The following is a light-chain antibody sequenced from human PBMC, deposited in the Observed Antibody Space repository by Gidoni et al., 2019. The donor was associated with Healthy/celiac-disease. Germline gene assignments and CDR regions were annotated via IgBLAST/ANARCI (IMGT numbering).Light chain of an antibody. CDR3: QKYNNWPRT. Sequence: EIVMPQAPATPSVSPGERATLSCRASQSVSSNLAWYQQKPGQAPRLLIYGASTRATGIPARFSGSGSGTEFTITISSLQSEDFAVYYCQKYNNWPRTFGKGTKVEIK. V-gene: IGKV3-15*01. J-gene: IGKJ1*01. CDR1: QSVSSN. CDR2: GAS.